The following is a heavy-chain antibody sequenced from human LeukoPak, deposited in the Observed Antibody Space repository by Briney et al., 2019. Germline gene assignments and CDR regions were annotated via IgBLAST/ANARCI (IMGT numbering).Heavy chain of an antibody. CDR3: ARRSDTAMVDRGYYYYYGMDV. V-gene: IGHV4-59*08. CDR1: GGSISSYY. CDR2: IYYSGST. Sequence: SETLSLTCTVSGGSISSYYWSWIRQPPGKGLEWIGYIYYSGSTNYNPSLKSRVTISVDTSKNQFSLKLSSVTAADTAVYYCARRSDTAMVDRGYYYYYGMDVWGQGTLVTVSS. J-gene: IGHJ6*02. D-gene: IGHD5-18*01.